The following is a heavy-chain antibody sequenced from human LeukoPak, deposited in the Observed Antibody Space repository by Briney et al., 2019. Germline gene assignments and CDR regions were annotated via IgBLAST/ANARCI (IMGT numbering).Heavy chain of an antibody. CDR2: IYYSGST. CDR3: ARVVRYYYDSSGYPNTFDY. J-gene: IGHJ4*02. CDR1: GGSVSSGSYY. Sequence: SETLSLTCTVSGGSVSSGSYYWSWIRQPPGKGLEWIGYIYYSGSTNYNPSLKSRVTISVDTSKNQFSLKLSSVTAADTAVYYCARVVRYYYDSSGYPNTFDYWGQGTLVTVSS. D-gene: IGHD3-22*01. V-gene: IGHV4-61*01.